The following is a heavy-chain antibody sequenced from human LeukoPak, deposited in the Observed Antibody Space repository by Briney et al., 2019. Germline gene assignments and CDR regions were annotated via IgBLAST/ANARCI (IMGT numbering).Heavy chain of an antibody. J-gene: IGHJ6*02. V-gene: IGHV4-34*01. CDR2: INHSGST. CDR3: AGKRRYYYYGMDV. Sequence: SETLSLTCAVYGGSFSGYYWSWIRQPPGKGLEWIGEINHSGSTNYNPSLKSRVTISVDTSKNQFFLKLSSVTAADTAVYYCAGKRRYYYYGMDVWGQGTTVTVSS. CDR1: GGSFSGYY.